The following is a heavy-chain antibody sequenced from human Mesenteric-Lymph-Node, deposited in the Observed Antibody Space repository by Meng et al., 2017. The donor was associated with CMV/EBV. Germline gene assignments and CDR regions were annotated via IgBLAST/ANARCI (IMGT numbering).Heavy chain of an antibody. D-gene: IGHD5-24*01. V-gene: IGHV3-11*06. Sequence: GGSLRLSCAASGFTFSDYYMSWIRQAPGKGLEWVSSISSSSSYIYYTDSVKGRFTISRDNAKNSLYLQMNSLRAEDTAVYYCARGGRDGYNFGYWGQGTLVTVSS. CDR2: ISSSSSYI. CDR1: GFTFSDYY. CDR3: ARGGRDGYNFGY. J-gene: IGHJ4*02.